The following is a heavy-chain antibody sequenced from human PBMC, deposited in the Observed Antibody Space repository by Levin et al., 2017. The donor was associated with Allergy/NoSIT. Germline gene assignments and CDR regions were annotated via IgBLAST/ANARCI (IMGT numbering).Heavy chain of an antibody. CDR1: GFTSSSYW. Sequence: GGSLRLSCAASGFTSSSYWMSWVRQAPGKGLEWVANIKQDGSEKYYMDSVKGRFTISRDNAKNSLYLQMNSLRVEDTAVYYCARVSGYSSSWYFDHWGQGTLVAVSS. V-gene: IGHV3-7*01. CDR3: ARVSGYSSSWYFDH. D-gene: IGHD6-13*01. CDR2: IKQDGSEK. J-gene: IGHJ4*02.